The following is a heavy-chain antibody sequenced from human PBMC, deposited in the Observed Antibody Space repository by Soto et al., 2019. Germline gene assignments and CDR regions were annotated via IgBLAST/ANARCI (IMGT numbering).Heavy chain of an antibody. CDR3: XRGNXXWLQLWYFDL. J-gene: IGHJ2*01. CDR1: GGTFSSYT. CDR2: IIPIFGTA. Sequence: QVQLVQYGAEVKKPGSSVTVSCKASGGTFSSYTISWVRQAPGQGLEWMGGIIPIFGTANYAQKFQGRVTITXXXSXXXXXXXXXXXXXXXXXXXXXXRGNXXWLQLWYFDLWGRGTLVTVSS. D-gene: IGHD5-12*01. V-gene: IGHV1-69*05.